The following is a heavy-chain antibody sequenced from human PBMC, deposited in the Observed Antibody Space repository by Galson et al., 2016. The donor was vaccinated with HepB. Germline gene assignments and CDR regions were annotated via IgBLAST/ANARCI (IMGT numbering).Heavy chain of an antibody. CDR3: AKDYIGTLPEALDI. CDR2: VSYDASKK. CDR1: GFTFNDFA. D-gene: IGHD2-15*01. Sequence: SLRLSCAASGFTFNDFAIQWVRQAPDKGLEWVAVVSYDASKKFYADSSKGRFTVSRDNAKNTLNLQMNSLRAEDTALYYCAKDYIGTLPEALDIWGQGTMVTVSS. J-gene: IGHJ3*02. V-gene: IGHV3-30-3*01.